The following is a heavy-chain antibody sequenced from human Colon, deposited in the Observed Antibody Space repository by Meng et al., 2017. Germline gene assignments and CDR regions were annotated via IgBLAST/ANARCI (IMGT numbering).Heavy chain of an antibody. CDR3: ARDRKHYGERGWFDP. V-gene: IGHV4-30-4*01. D-gene: IGHD4-17*01. CDR1: GGSMTSGDSY. CDR2: IYYSGST. Sequence: QVLPVEWRPALVGPFETLLLTSSVSGGSMTSGDSYWSWIRHPPGKVLKWIGYIYYSGSTYSNASLKSRVTISIDRSKNQFSLKLSSVTAADTAVYYCARDRKHYGERGWFDPWGQGTLVTVSS. J-gene: IGHJ5*02.